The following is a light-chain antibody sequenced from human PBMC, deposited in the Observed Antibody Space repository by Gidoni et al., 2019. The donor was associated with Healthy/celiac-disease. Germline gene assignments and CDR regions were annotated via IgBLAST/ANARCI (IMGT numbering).Light chain of an antibody. CDR1: QSLLHSNGYNY. CDR2: LGS. V-gene: IGKV2-28*01. J-gene: IGKJ2*01. CDR3: MQALQTPPYT. Sequence: IVRTQSPLSMPVTPGEPASISCRSSQSLLHSNGYNYLDWYLQQPGQSPQLLIYLGSNRASGVPDRCSGSGSGTDFTLKISRVEAEDVGVYYFMQALQTPPYTFGQGTKLEIK.